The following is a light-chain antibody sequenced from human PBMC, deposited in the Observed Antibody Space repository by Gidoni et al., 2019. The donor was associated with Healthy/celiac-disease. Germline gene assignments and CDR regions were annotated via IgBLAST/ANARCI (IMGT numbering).Light chain of an antibody. CDR3: CSYAGSSTL. CDR2: EGS. CDR1: SSDVGSYIL. Sequence: QSAPTQPASVSASPGPSITISCTGTSSDVGSYILVSWYQQHPGKAPKLMIYEGSKRPSGVSNRFSGSKSGNTASLTISGLQAEDEADYYGCSYAGSSTLFGGGTKLTVL. J-gene: IGLJ2*01. V-gene: IGLV2-23*01.